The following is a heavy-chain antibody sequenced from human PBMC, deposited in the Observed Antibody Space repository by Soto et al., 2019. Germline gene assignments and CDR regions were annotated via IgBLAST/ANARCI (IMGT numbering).Heavy chain of an antibody. J-gene: IGHJ4*02. D-gene: IGHD3-10*01. CDR2: INAGNGNT. Sequence: GASVKVSCKASGYTFTSYAMHWVRQAPGQRLEWMGWINAGNGNTKYSQKIQGRVTITRDTSASTAYMELSSLRSEDTAVYYCARDKGKGSGIPDYWGQGTLVTVSS. CDR1: GYTFTSYA. CDR3: ARDKGKGSGIPDY. V-gene: IGHV1-3*01.